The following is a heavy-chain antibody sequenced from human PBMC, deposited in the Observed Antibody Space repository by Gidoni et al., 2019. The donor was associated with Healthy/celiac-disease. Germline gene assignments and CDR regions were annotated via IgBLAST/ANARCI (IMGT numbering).Heavy chain of an antibody. CDR1: GFTFSSYA. D-gene: IGHD3-9*01. Sequence: EVQLLESGGGLVQPGGSLRLSCAASGFTFSSYAMSWVRQAPGKGLEWVSAISGSGGSTYYADSLKGRFTISRDNSKNTLYLQMNSLRAEDTAVYYCAKGGYYDILTGYWTPMPIYYYYGMDVWGQGTTVTVSS. CDR2: ISGSGGST. J-gene: IGHJ6*02. V-gene: IGHV3-23*01. CDR3: AKGGYYDILTGYWTPMPIYYYYGMDV.